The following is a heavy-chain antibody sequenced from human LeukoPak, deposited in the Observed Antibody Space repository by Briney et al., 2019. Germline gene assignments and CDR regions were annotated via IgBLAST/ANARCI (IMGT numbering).Heavy chain of an antibody. V-gene: IGHV4-4*02. Sequence: SGTLSLTCTVSGDSINSLDLWSWVRQPPGKGLEWIGEMCLSGTTHSNPSVKSRVTISIDKSKNQFFLNLSSVTAADTAVYYCAGLVGRYSSGLYYYYFDYWGQGTLVTVSS. D-gene: IGHD3-22*01. CDR2: MCLSGTT. CDR1: GDSINSLDL. J-gene: IGHJ4*02. CDR3: AGLVGRYSSGLYYYYFDY.